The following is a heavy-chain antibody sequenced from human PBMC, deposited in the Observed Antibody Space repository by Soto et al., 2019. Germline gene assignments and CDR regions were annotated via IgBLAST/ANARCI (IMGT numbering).Heavy chain of an antibody. Sequence: QVKLQESGPGLVKPSETLSLTCTVSGDSVSSGAYYWSWVRQPPGKGLEWIGYIYYNAITNYNPTLKSRVTILVDTWKSEVSLTLNSVTSADTAVYYCARANIAAAGTIFDPWGQGVLVTVSA. CDR2: IYYNAIT. CDR1: GDSVSSGAYY. J-gene: IGHJ5*02. CDR3: ARANIAAAGTIFDP. D-gene: IGHD6-13*01. V-gene: IGHV4-61*08.